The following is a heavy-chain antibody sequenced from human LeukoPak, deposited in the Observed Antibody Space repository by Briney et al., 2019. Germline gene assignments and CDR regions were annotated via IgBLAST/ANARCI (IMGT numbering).Heavy chain of an antibody. D-gene: IGHD2-15*01. V-gene: IGHV3-11*04. J-gene: IGHJ5*02. CDR1: GFTFSDYY. Sequence: PGGSLRLSCAASGFTFSDYYMSWIRQAPGKGLEWVSYISSSGSTIYYADSEKGRFTISRDNAKNSLYLQMNSLRAEDTAVYYCARVKVVAATQVVGNWFDPWGQGTLVTVSS. CDR3: ARVKVVAATQVVGNWFDP. CDR2: ISSSGSTI.